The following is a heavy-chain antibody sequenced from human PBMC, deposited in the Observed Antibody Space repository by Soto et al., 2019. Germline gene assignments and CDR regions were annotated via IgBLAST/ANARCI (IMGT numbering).Heavy chain of an antibody. CDR2: ISAYNGNT. J-gene: IGHJ6*02. D-gene: IGHD1-1*01. CDR3: ARDGMDHDLYYYYGMDV. Sequence: ASVKVSCKASGYTFTSYGISWVRQAPGQGLEWMGWISAYNGNTNYAQKLQGRVTMTTDTSTSTAYMELRSLRPDDTAVYYCARDGMDHDLYYYYGMDVWGQGTTVTVYS. V-gene: IGHV1-18*01. CDR1: GYTFTSYG.